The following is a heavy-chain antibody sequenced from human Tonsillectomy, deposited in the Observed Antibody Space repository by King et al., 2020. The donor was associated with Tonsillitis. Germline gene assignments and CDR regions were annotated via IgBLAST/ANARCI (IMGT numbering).Heavy chain of an antibody. D-gene: IGHD1-26*01. CDR2: ISHDGSHK. CDR1: GFTFTTYG. V-gene: IGHV3-30*18. J-gene: IGHJ4*02. Sequence: VQLVESGGGVVQPGRSLRLSCAASGFTFTTYGMHWVRQAPGKGLEWVTLISHDGSHKYYADSVKGRFTVSRDNSKQTLYLQMDSLRAEDTAVYYCAKVGQGRGLNFDKWGQGTRVTVAS. CDR3: AKVGQGRGLNFDK.